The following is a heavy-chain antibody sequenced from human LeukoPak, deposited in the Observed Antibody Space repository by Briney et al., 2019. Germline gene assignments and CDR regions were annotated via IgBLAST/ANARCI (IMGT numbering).Heavy chain of an antibody. CDR1: GGSISSYY. CDR2: IYTSGST. D-gene: IGHD3-9*01. CDR3: ARDVTAYDILTGSPLLAFDI. Sequence: SETLSLTCTVSGGSISSYYWSWIRQPAGKGLEWIGRIYTSGSTNYNPSLKSRVTMSVDTSKNQFSLKLSSVTAADTAVYYCARDVTAYDILTGSPLLAFDIWGQGTMVTVSS. V-gene: IGHV4-4*07. J-gene: IGHJ3*02.